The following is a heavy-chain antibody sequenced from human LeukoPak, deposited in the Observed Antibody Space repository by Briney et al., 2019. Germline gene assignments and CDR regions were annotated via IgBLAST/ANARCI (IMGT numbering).Heavy chain of an antibody. CDR1: GGSISSYY. CDR3: AREGGMIVVD. Sequence: SEALSLTCTVSGGSISSYYWSWIRQPPGKGLEWIGYIYYSGSTNYNPSLKSRVTISVDTSKNQFSLKLSSVTAADTAVYYCAREGGMIVVDWGQGTLVTVSS. J-gene: IGHJ4*02. CDR2: IYYSGST. V-gene: IGHV4-59*01. D-gene: IGHD3-22*01.